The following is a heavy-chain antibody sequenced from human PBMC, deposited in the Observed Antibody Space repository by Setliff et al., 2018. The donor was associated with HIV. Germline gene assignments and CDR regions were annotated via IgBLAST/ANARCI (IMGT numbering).Heavy chain of an antibody. J-gene: IGHJ6*03. CDR1: GFSLATRGVG. V-gene: IGHV2-5*02. Sequence: SGPTREPTQTLTLTCTFSGFSLATRGVGVGWIRQPPGKALEWLALIYWDDDKRYSPSLKSRLTITKDTSKNQVVLTMTNMDPVDTATYYCARIAAAGDMDVWGKGTTVIVSS. CDR2: IYWDDDK. D-gene: IGHD6-13*01. CDR3: ARIAAAGDMDV.